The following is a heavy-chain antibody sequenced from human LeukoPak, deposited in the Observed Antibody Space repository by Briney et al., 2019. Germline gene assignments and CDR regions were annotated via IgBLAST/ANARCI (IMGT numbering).Heavy chain of an antibody. V-gene: IGHV3-30-3*02. J-gene: IGHJ4*02. CDR1: GFTFSSYA. Sequence: GGSLRLSCAASGFTFSSYAMHWVRQAPGKGLEWVAVISYDGSNKYYADSVKGRFTISRDNSKNTLYLQMNSLRAEDTAVYYCAKRPGSQTYWGQGTLVTVSS. D-gene: IGHD2-15*01. CDR3: AKRPGSQTY. CDR2: ISYDGSNK.